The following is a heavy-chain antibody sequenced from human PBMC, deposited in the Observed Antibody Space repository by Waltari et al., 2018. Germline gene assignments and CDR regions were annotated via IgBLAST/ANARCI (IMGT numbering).Heavy chain of an antibody. Sequence: QLPLQESGQGLVKPSETLSLTCTVSGGYISSRSYYWGWIRPPPGKGLEWIVSIYYSGSTYYNPSLKSRVTISVYTSKNQFSLKLSSVTAADTAVYYWARGTQLPGTWGQGTLVTVSS. CDR1: GGYISSRSYY. CDR2: IYYSGST. V-gene: IGHV4-39*07. CDR3: ARGTQLPGT. D-gene: IGHD1-1*01. J-gene: IGHJ5*02.